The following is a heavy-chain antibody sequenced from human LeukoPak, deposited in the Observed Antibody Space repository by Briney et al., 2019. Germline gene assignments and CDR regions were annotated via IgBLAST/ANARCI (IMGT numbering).Heavy chain of an antibody. Sequence: GGSLRLSCAASGFTFTNTWMNWVHQAPGKGLEWVGRIKSRNAGGTTDYAAPVNGRFFISRDDSRSMVYLQMNSLKTEDTAVYYCARDWYHAFDFWGHGTMVTVSS. CDR2: IKSRNAGGTT. J-gene: IGHJ3*01. V-gene: IGHV3-15*07. CDR3: ARDWYHAFDF. CDR1: GFTFTNTW. D-gene: IGHD3-9*01.